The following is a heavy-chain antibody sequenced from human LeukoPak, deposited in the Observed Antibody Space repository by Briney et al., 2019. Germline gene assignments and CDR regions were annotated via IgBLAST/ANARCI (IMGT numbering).Heavy chain of an antibody. Sequence: SXRLXCVVSXFTXRGXPLSWVRQAPGXGPEWGAAITGYGLSTYYADSVKGRFTISRDDPTNTVSLHMDSLRAEDTAVYYCGPSSIGSYCSSTSCSVDYWGQGTLVTVSS. CDR3: GPSSIGSYCSSTSCSVDY. J-gene: IGHJ4*02. CDR2: ITGYGLST. V-gene: IGHV3-23*01. CDR1: XFTXRGXP. D-gene: IGHD2-2*01.